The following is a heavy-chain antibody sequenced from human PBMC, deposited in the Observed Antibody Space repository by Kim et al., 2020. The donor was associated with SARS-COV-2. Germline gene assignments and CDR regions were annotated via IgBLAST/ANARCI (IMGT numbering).Heavy chain of an antibody. CDR3: ARHLRGTMIVVVITPLNYVDY. Sequence: SETLSLTCTVSGGSISSSSYYWGWIRQPPGKGLEWIGSIYYSGSTYYNPSLKSRVTISVDTSKNKFSLKLSSVTAADTAVYYCARHLRGTMIVVVITPLNYVDYWGEGTLVTVSS. V-gene: IGHV4-39*01. CDR1: GGSISSSSYY. J-gene: IGHJ4*02. D-gene: IGHD3-22*01. CDR2: IYYSGST.